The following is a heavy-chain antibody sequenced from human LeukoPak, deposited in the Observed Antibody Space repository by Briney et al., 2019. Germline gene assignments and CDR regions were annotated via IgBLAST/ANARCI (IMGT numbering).Heavy chain of an antibody. J-gene: IGHJ6*02. Sequence: PSETLSLTCAVYGGSFSDSYWSWIRQPPGKGLEWIGEINHSGSTNFKSSLKSRVTISVDTSKNQFSLKLSSVTAADTAVYLCARGSRYCSSISCYKYYYAMDVWGQGTTVTVSS. CDR1: GGSFSDSY. D-gene: IGHD2-2*02. CDR2: INHSGST. CDR3: ARGSRYCSSISCYKYYYAMDV. V-gene: IGHV4-34*01.